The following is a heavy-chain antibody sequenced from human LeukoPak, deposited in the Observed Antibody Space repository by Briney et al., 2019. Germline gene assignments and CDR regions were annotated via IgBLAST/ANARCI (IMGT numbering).Heavy chain of an antibody. CDR1: GFTFSSYA. Sequence: PGGSLRLSCAASGFTFSSYAMSWVRQAPGKGLEWVSAIRHSDYTTYYADSVKGRFTISRDNSRNTLYLQMNSLRAEDTAVYYCAELGITMIGGVWGKGTTVTISS. CDR3: AELGITMIGGV. D-gene: IGHD3-10*02. J-gene: IGHJ6*04. V-gene: IGHV3-23*01. CDR2: IRHSDYTT.